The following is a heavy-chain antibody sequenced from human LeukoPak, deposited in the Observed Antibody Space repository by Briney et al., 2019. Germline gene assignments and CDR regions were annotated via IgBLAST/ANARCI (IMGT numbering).Heavy chain of an antibody. CDR3: ATSYDSSDYDGFDI. J-gene: IGHJ3*02. V-gene: IGHV1-24*01. CDR2: FDPEDGET. Sequence: ASVKVSCKVSGYTLTELSMHWVRQAPGKGLEWMGGFDPEDGETIYAQKFQGRVSMTEDTSTDTAYMELSSLRSEDTAVYYCATSYDSSDYDGFDIWGQGTMVTVSS. CDR1: GYTLTELS. D-gene: IGHD3-22*01.